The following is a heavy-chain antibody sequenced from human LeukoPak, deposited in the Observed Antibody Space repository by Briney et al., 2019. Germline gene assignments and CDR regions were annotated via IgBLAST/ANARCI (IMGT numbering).Heavy chain of an antibody. D-gene: IGHD2-15*01. J-gene: IGHJ4*02. CDR3: ASLHGGYCSGGSCSD. CDR2: IYHSGNT. Sequence: SETLSLTCTVSGGSISSHYWSWIRQPPGKGLEWIGSIYHSGNTYYNPSLKSRVTISVDTSKNQFSLKLNSMTAADTAVYYCASLHGGYCSGGSCSDWGQGTLVTVSS. V-gene: IGHV4-59*08. CDR1: GGSISSHY.